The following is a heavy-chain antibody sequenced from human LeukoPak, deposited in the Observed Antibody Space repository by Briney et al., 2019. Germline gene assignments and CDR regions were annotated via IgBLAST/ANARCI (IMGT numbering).Heavy chain of an antibody. CDR2: IIPILGIA. J-gene: IGHJ1*01. V-gene: IGHV1-69*02. CDR1: GGTFSSYT. Sequence: SVKVSCKASGGTFSSYTISWVRHAPGQGLECMGSIIPILGIANYAHKFQGRVTITADKSTSTAYMALSSVRSEDRAVYYCARNLERTSSPLELGAQGTLVRVSS. CDR3: ARNLERTSSPLEL. D-gene: IGHD1-1*01.